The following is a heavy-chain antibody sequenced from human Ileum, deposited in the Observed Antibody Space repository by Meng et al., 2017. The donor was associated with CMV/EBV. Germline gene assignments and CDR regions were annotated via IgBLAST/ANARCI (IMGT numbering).Heavy chain of an antibody. J-gene: IGHJ4*02. D-gene: IGHD3-3*01. CDR2: INHRGNT. V-gene: IGHV4-34*01. CDR3: ARASPQRRFLSY. Sequence: QVQLQHWVGGLLQSYVSLFLMCAVQGSAVSDYYWNWIRQFPGKGLEWIGEINHRGNTNYNPSLKSRVTISIDTSRNQFSLKLTSVTATDKAVYYCARASPQRRFLSYWGQGTLVTVSS. CDR1: GSAVSDYY.